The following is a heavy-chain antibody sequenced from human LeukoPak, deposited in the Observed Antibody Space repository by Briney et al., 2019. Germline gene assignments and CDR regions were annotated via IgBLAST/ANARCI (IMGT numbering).Heavy chain of an antibody. J-gene: IGHJ4*02. V-gene: IGHV3-43*02. Sequence: PGGSLRLSCAASGFTFDDYAMHWVRQGPGKGLEWVSLISGDGGITYYADSVKGRFTISRDNSKNSLYLQMNSLRTEETALYYCAKDIGGYSFAGEYWGQGTLVTVSS. CDR2: ISGDGGIT. D-gene: IGHD5-18*01. CDR3: AKDIGGYSFAGEY. CDR1: GFTFDDYA.